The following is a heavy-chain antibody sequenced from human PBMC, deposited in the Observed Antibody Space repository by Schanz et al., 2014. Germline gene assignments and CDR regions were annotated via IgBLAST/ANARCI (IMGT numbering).Heavy chain of an antibody. CDR1: GYSLNELS. V-gene: IGHV1-46*02. CDR2: INPSGGST. Sequence: QVQLVQSGAEVKKPGASVKVSCKVSGYSLNELSMHWVRQAPGQGLEWMGIINPSGGSTSYAQKFQGRVTMTADKSTSTVYMELSSLRTEDTAVYCCARGPSTGAFDIWGQGTMVTVSS. CDR3: ARGPSTGAFDI. J-gene: IGHJ3*02.